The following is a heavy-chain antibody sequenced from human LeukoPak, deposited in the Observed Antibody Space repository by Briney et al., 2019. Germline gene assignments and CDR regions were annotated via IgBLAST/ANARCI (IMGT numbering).Heavy chain of an antibody. J-gene: IGHJ4*02. CDR3: ARVGSSGWYGDY. Sequence: GGSLRLSCAASGFTVSSNYMSWVRQAPGKGLEWVSVIFSGGSTYYADSVKGRFTISRDNSKNTLYPQMNSLRAEDTAVYYCARVGSSGWYGDYWGQGTLVTVSS. CDR2: IFSGGST. V-gene: IGHV3-53*01. D-gene: IGHD6-19*01. CDR1: GFTVSSNY.